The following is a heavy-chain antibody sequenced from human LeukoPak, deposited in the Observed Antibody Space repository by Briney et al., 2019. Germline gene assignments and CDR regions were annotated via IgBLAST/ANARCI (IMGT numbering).Heavy chain of an antibody. Sequence: GRSLRLSCAASGFSFDTHGMHWVRQAPGKGLEWVAVIWYDGSKKYYADSVKGRFTISRDNSKKSLFLQMNSLRAEDTALYYCARDVFADSSGGSFDFWGQGTLVTISS. D-gene: IGHD3-16*01. CDR1: GFSFDTHG. V-gene: IGHV3-33*01. CDR2: IWYDGSKK. CDR3: ARDVFADSSGGSFDF. J-gene: IGHJ4*02.